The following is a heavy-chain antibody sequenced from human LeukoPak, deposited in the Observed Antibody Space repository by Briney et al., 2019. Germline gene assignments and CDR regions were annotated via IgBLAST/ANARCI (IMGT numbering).Heavy chain of an antibody. V-gene: IGHV3-33*01. CDR2: IWYDGSNK. Sequence: GGSLRLSCAASGFTFSSYGMHWVRQAPGKGLEWVAVIWYDGSNKYYADSVKGRFTISRDNSKNTLYLQMNSLRAEDTAVYYCARTQGRFYGSGSYKGFDYWGQGTLVTVSS. CDR1: GFTFSSYG. CDR3: ARTQGRFYGSGSYKGFDY. J-gene: IGHJ4*02. D-gene: IGHD3-10*01.